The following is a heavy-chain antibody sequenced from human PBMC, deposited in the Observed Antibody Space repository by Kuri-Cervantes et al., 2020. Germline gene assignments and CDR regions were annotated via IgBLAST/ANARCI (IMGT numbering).Heavy chain of an antibody. CDR1: GFTFSSYA. Sequence: LSLTCAASGFTFSSYAMHWVRQAPGKGLEWVAVISYDGSNKYYAVSVKCRFTISRDNSKNTLYLQMNSLRAEDTAVYYCARGYGDYEVRYDPWGQGTLVTVSS. CDR3: ARGYGDYEVRYDP. J-gene: IGHJ5*02. D-gene: IGHD4-17*01. V-gene: IGHV3-30-3*01. CDR2: ISYDGSNK.